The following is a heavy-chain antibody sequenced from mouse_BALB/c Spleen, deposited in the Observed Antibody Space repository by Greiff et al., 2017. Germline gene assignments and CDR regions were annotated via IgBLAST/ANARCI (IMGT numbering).Heavy chain of an antibody. CDR2: INPSTGYT. V-gene: IGHV1-7*01. CDR1: GYTFTSYW. J-gene: IGHJ2*01. Sequence: QVQLKESGAELAKPGASVKMSCKASGYTFTSYWMHWVKQRPGQGLEWIGYINPSTGYTEYNQKFKDKATLTADKSSSTAYMQLSSLTSEDSAVYYCARRDYLNYWGQGTTLTVSS. D-gene: IGHD2-4*01. CDR3: ARRDYLNY.